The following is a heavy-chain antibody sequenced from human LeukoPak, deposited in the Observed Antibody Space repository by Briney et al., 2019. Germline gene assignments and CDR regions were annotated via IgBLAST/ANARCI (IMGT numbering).Heavy chain of an antibody. J-gene: IGHJ4*02. CDR2: IESDGSNE. CDR1: GFSFSSYD. Sequence: GGSLRLSCAASGFSFSSYDMHWVRQAPGKGLEWVTFIESDGSNEYYADSVKGRFTISRDNSKNTVYVQMNSLRAEDTAVYYCAKEGSGWYYLDYWGQGTLVTVSS. D-gene: IGHD6-19*01. CDR3: AKEGSGWYYLDY. V-gene: IGHV3-30*02.